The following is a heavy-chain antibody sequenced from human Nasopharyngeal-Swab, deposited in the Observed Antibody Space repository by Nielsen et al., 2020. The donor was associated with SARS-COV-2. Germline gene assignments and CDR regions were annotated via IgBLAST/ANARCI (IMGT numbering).Heavy chain of an antibody. CDR3: ARLPVAGSLPFDY. D-gene: IGHD6-19*01. J-gene: IGHJ4*02. CDR2: VHYSWSTN. CDR1: GDSISSSSYY. Sequence: SQTLSLTCTVSGDSISSSSYYWGWIRHPPGMGLEWIGRVHYSWSTNYYTPALKGRVAMSVDTSKNEFSLKLSSVTAADTAVYYWARLPVAGSLPFDYWGQGTLVTVSS. V-gene: IGHV4-39*01.